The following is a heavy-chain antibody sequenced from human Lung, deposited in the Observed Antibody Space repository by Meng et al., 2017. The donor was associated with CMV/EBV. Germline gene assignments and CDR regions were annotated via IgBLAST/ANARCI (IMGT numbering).Heavy chain of an antibody. D-gene: IGHD3-3*01. CDR1: GGSFSGFH. Sequence: TXSLTXXVSGGSFSGFHWSWIRQPPGKGLEWIGEVNHSGGASYSPSLKNRVTISVDPSKNQFSLRLMSVTAADTAVYYCARLNNRITVFGVPITEGYFQHWGHGTLVXVSS. CDR2: VNHSGGA. CDR3: ARLNNRITVFGVPITEGYFQH. V-gene: IGHV4-34*01. J-gene: IGHJ1*01.